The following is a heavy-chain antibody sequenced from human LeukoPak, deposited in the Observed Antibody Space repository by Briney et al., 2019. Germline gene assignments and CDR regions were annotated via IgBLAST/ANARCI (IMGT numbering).Heavy chain of an antibody. CDR1: GGSISSSTYY. D-gene: IGHD2-2*03. Sequence: LETPSLTCTVSGGSISSSTYYWGWIRQPPGKGLQYIGSVYFSGSTYNNPSLKSRVTISVDTSKNEFSLRLNSVTAADTAVYYCARRVRIGYYFDYWGQGTLVTVSS. J-gene: IGHJ4*02. V-gene: IGHV4-39*01. CDR3: ARRVRIGYYFDY. CDR2: VYFSGST.